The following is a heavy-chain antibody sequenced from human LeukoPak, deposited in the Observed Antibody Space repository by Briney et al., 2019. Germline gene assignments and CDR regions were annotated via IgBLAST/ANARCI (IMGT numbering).Heavy chain of an antibody. CDR1: GFTFSSYW. Sequence: GGSLRLSCAASGFTFSSYWMSWVRQAPGKGLEWVSAISGSGGSTYYADSVKGRFTISRDNSKNTLYLQMNSLRAEDTAVYYCAKSGRMYSSGVVDYWGQGTLVTVSS. CDR3: AKSGRMYSSGVVDY. V-gene: IGHV3-23*01. J-gene: IGHJ4*02. CDR2: ISGSGGST. D-gene: IGHD6-19*01.